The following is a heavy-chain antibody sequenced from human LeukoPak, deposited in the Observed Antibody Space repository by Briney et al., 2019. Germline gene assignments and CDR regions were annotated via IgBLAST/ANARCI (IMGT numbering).Heavy chain of an antibody. CDR3: AKEIFSGLLYIDY. J-gene: IGHJ4*02. CDR1: GFTFSSSS. V-gene: IGHV3-23*01. CDR2: ITDAVGST. D-gene: IGHD5-12*01. Sequence: AGGSLRLSCAASGFTFSSSSISWVRQAPGKGLEWVSAITDAVGSTHYADSVKGRFTISSDNSKNTVYLQMNSLRPEDTAVYYCAKEIFSGLLYIDYWGQGTLVTVSS.